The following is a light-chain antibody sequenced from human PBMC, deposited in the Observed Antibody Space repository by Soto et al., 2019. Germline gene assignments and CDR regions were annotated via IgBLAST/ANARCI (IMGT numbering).Light chain of an antibody. V-gene: IGKV1-39*01. CDR3: QQTFGTPRT. CDR1: ENIRSY. J-gene: IGKJ1*01. CDR2: AAS. Sequence: DIQMTQSPSSLSASAGDSVTITCRASENIRSYLNWYQQKLGKAPEVLIYAASKLQSGVPLRFSGSGSGTDFTLNITRLQPEDFATYYCQQTFGTPRTFGQGTKVDIK.